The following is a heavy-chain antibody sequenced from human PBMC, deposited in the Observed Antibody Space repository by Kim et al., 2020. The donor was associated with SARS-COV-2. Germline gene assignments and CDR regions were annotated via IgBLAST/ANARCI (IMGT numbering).Heavy chain of an antibody. D-gene: IGHD2-15*01. CDR3: ARGYCSGGSCYAGENWFDP. Sequence: KGRFTIPRDNAKNSLYLQMNGLRAEDTAVYYCARGYCSGGSCYAGENWFDPWGQGTLVTVSS. V-gene: IGHV3-7*04. J-gene: IGHJ5*02.